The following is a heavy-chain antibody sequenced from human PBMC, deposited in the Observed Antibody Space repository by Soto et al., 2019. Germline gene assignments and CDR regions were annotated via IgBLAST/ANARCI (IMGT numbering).Heavy chain of an antibody. Sequence: QVQLVQSGAEVKKPGSSVKVSCKASGGTFSSYAISWVRQAPGQGLEWMGGIIPIFGTANYAQKFQGRVTITADESTSPAYMELSSLRSEDTAVYYCARAGDIVVVVAATSTGWFDPWGQGTLVTVSS. J-gene: IGHJ5*02. V-gene: IGHV1-69*01. CDR2: IIPIFGTA. D-gene: IGHD2-15*01. CDR3: ARAGDIVVVVAATSTGWFDP. CDR1: GGTFSSYA.